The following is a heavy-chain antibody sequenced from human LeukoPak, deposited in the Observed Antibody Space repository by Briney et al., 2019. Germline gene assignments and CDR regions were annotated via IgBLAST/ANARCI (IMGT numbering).Heavy chain of an antibody. CDR1: GGSSSGYY. Sequence: PSETLSLTCAVYGGSSSGYYWSWIRQPPGKGLEWIGEINHSGITKYNPSLKSRVTISVDTTKNQFSLNLSSVTAADTAVYYCARVFFDRYYDSSGHIDYWGQGTLVTVSS. J-gene: IGHJ4*02. V-gene: IGHV4-34*01. CDR2: INHSGIT. D-gene: IGHD3-22*01. CDR3: ARVFFDRYYDSSGHIDY.